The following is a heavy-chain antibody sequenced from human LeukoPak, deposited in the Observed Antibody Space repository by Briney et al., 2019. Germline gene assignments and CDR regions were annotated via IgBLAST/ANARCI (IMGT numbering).Heavy chain of an antibody. CDR3: ARDSVYGDYVLFDY. CDR2: ISAYNGNT. J-gene: IGHJ4*02. D-gene: IGHD4-17*01. V-gene: IGHV1-18*04. Sequence: RASVKVSCKASGYTFTGYYMHWVRQAPGQGLEWMGWISAYNGNTNYAQKLQGRVTMTTDTSTSTAYMELRSLRSDDTAVYYCARDSVYGDYVLFDYWGQGTLVTVSS. CDR1: GYTFTGYY.